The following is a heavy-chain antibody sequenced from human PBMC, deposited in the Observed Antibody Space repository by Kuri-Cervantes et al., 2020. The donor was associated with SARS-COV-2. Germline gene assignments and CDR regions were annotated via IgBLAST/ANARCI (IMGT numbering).Heavy chain of an antibody. J-gene: IGHJ5*02. V-gene: IGHV4-34*01. CDR3: ARGRRTFYSRGWLGWFDP. CDR2: INHSGST. CDR1: GGSFSGYY. D-gene: IGHD6-19*01. Sequence: SETLSLTCAVYGGSFSGYYWSWIRQPPGKGLEWIGEINHSGSTNYNPSLKSRFTMSVDTSTNQFSLKLNSVTAADTAVYYCARGRRTFYSRGWLGWFDPWGQGTLVTVSS.